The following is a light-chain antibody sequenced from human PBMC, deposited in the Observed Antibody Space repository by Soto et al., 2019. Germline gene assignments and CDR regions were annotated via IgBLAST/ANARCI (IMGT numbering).Light chain of an antibody. CDR2: TTS. Sequence: AIRMTQSPSSFSASTGDRVTITCRASQHIADYLAWYQQKPGKAPKLLIYTTSTLQSGVPSRFSGSGSGTDFTLTISGLQSEDFAVYYCHQRTNWPPETFGQGTRLEI. CDR1: QHIADY. J-gene: IGKJ5*01. CDR3: HQRTNWPPET. V-gene: IGKV1-8*01.